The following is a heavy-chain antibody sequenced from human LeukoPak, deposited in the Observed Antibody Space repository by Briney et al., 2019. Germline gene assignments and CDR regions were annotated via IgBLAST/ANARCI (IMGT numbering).Heavy chain of an antibody. CDR2: IYPGDSDT. D-gene: IGHD2-21*02. J-gene: IGHJ4*02. Sequence: GESLKISCKGSGYRFTSHWIGWVRQMPGKGLEWMGIIYPGDSDTRYSSSFQGQVTISADKSISTAYLQWSSLKASDTAMYYCAREYCDGDCYSAPFDYWGQGTLVTVSS. V-gene: IGHV5-51*03. CDR3: AREYCDGDCYSAPFDY. CDR1: GYRFTSHW.